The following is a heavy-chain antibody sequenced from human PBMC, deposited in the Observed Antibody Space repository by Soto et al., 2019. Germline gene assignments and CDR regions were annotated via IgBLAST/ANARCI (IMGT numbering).Heavy chain of an antibody. D-gene: IGHD6-13*01. Sequence: QVQLQESGPGLVKPSQTLSLTCTVSGGSISSGGYYWSWIRQHPGKGLEWIGYIYYSGSTYYNPSLNSRVTISVDTSKNQFSLKLSSVTAADTAVYYCAREWGSSSWYRFDPWGQGTLVTVSS. CDR3: AREWGSSSWYRFDP. J-gene: IGHJ5*02. CDR1: GGSISSGGYY. CDR2: IYYSGST. V-gene: IGHV4-31*03.